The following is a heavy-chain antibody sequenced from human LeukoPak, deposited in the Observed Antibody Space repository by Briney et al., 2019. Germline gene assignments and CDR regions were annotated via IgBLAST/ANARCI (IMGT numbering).Heavy chain of an antibody. J-gene: IGHJ6*03. CDR1: GFTFSSYW. D-gene: IGHD2-2*01. CDR2: IKQDGSEK. Sequence: GGSLRLSCAASGFTFSSYWMSWVRQAPGKGLEWVANIKQDGSEKYYIDSVKGRFTISRDNAKNSVYLQMNRLRAEDTAVYYCARGLVGYCSSTSCCNSYYYYMDVWGKGTTVTVSS. V-gene: IGHV3-7*01. CDR3: ARGLVGYCSSTSCCNSYYYYMDV.